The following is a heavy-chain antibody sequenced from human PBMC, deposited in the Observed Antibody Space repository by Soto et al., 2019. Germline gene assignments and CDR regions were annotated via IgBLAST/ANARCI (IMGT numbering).Heavy chain of an antibody. CDR3: ARQQSGWRYFDY. CDR1: GFSVSTRGVG. Sequence: QITLKESGPTLVKPTQTLTMTCTVSGFSVSTRGVGVGWIRQPPGKALEWVALIYWDGDDRYSPSLKSRLTITKDTAKNLVVLTMTNMDPADTATYYCARQQSGWRYFDYWGQGSLVTVSS. J-gene: IGHJ4*02. V-gene: IGHV2-5*02. CDR2: IYWDGDD. D-gene: IGHD2-15*01.